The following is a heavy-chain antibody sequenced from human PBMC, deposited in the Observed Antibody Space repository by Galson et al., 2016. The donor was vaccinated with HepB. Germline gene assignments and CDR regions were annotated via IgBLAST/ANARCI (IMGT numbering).Heavy chain of an antibody. CDR3: ARDVWGLWIQKWFDH. V-gene: IGHV3-33*01. D-gene: IGHD5-18*01. Sequence: SLRLSCAASGFNFSSYAMHWVRQAPGKGLEWMAAIWYDGSNKYYADSVKGRLIISRDNSKNTLYLQMNSLRVEDTAVYYCARDVWGLWIQKWFDHWGQGTLVTVSS. J-gene: IGHJ5*02. CDR1: GFNFSSYA. CDR2: IWYDGSNK.